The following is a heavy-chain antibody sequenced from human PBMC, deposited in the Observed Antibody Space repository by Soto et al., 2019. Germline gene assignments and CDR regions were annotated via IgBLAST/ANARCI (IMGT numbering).Heavy chain of an antibody. CDR3: IRVMSVAGDTGMDV. CDR1: GCTYDDYT. Sequence: PVVSLRLSCTASGCTYDDYTISSIRQAAPQGLEWLCFIRSKAYGGTTEYAASVKGRFNISSDDSKSIAYLQMNSLKTEDTAVYYCIRVMSVAGDTGMDVWGRGTTVTVSS. D-gene: IGHD6-19*01. V-gene: IGHV3-49*03. CDR2: IRSKAYGGTT. J-gene: IGHJ6*02.